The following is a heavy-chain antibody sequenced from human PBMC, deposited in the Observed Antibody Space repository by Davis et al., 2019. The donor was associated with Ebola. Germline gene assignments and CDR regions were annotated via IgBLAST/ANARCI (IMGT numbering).Heavy chain of an antibody. CDR1: GGTFSSYV. V-gene: IGHV1-18*01. J-gene: IGHJ6*02. CDR3: ARAPFGELLYYYGMDV. Sequence: AASVKVSCKASGGTFSSYVISWVRQAPGQGLEWMGWISAYNGNTNYAQKLQGRVTMTTDTSTSTAYMELRSLRSDDTAVYYCARAPFGELLYYYGMDVWGQGTTVTVSS. CDR2: ISAYNGNT. D-gene: IGHD3-10*01.